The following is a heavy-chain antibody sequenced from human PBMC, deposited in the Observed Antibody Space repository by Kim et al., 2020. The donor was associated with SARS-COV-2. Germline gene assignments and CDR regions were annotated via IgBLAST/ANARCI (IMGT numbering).Heavy chain of an antibody. V-gene: IGHV3-21*01. D-gene: IGHD6-6*01. Sequence: GGSLRLSCAASGFTFSSYSMNWVRQAPGKGLEWVSSISSSSSYIYYADSVKGRFTISRDNAKNSLYLQMNSLRAEDTAVYYCASLPSTRWSSSSHRGGFEDYWGQGTLVTVSS. CDR2: ISSSSSYI. J-gene: IGHJ4*02. CDR1: GFTFSSYS. CDR3: ASLPSTRWSSSSHRGGFEDY.